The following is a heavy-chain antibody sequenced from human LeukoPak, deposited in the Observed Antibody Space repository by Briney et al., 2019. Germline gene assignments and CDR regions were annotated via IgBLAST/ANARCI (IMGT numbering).Heavy chain of an antibody. CDR2: IQYDGSSI. J-gene: IGHJ4*02. Sequence: QPGVSLRLSCAASGFSFSSYGRHWVRQAPGKGLEWVAFIQYDGSSIYYTDSVKGRFTISRDNSKNTLYLQMDSLRVEDTAIYYCAKELSRIVPAAWAFWGQGALLSVSS. V-gene: IGHV3-30*02. CDR1: GFSFSSYG. CDR3: AKELSRIVPAAWAF. D-gene: IGHD2-2*01.